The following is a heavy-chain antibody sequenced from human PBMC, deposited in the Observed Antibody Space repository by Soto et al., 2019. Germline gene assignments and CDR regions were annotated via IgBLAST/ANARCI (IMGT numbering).Heavy chain of an antibody. CDR3: ARTRIPNDFDI. D-gene: IGHD3-10*01. CDR1: GGSISSGGYS. CDR2: IYHSGST. V-gene: IGHV4-30-2*01. J-gene: IGHJ3*02. Sequence: PSETLSLTCAVSGGSISSGGYSWSWIRQPPGKGLEWIGYIYHSGSTYYNPSLKSRVTISVDRSKNQFSLKLSSVTAADTAVYYCARTRIPNDFDIWGQGTMVTVSS.